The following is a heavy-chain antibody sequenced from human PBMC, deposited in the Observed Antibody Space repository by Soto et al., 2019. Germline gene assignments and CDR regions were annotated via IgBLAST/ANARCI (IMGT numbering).Heavy chain of an antibody. V-gene: IGHV1-69*13. D-gene: IGHD5-18*01. CDR1: GGTFSSYA. CDR3: AKAMATGSYYYYYGMDV. Sequence: GASVKVSCKASGGTFSSYAISWVRQAPGQGLEWMGGIIPIFGTANYAQKFQGRVTITADESTSTAYMELSSRRSEDTAVYYCAKAMATGSYYYYYGMDVWGQGTTVTVSS. J-gene: IGHJ6*02. CDR2: IIPIFGTA.